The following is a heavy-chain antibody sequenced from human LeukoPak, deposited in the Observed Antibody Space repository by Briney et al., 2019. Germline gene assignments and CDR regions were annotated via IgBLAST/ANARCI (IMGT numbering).Heavy chain of an antibody. CDR3: TTHVLSHDYYSYYYMDV. D-gene: IGHD3-16*01. CDR1: GFTFSNAW. J-gene: IGHJ6*03. CDR2: IKSKADGGTT. Sequence: PGGSLRLSCAASGFTFSNAWMSWVRQAPGKGLEWVGRIKSKADGGTTDWAAPVKGRFTISRDDSTNTLYLHMHSLKTEDTAVYYCTTHVLSHDYYSYYYMDVWGKGTTVTVSS. V-gene: IGHV3-15*01.